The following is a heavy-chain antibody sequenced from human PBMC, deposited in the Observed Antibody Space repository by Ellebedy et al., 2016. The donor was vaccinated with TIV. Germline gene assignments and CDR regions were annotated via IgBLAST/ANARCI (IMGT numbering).Heavy chain of an antibody. CDR2: IYYNGRT. CDR1: GGAISSHY. CDR3: ARDRMYYYDSSGSYSYYGMDV. Sequence: SETLSLXCTVSGGAISSHYWSWIRQPPGKGLEWIGDIYYNGRTNYNPSLKSRVTISLLTSKNQFSLKLTSVTAADTAVYYCARDRMYYYDSSGSYSYYGMDVWGQGTTVTVSS. V-gene: IGHV4-59*11. D-gene: IGHD3-22*01. J-gene: IGHJ6*02.